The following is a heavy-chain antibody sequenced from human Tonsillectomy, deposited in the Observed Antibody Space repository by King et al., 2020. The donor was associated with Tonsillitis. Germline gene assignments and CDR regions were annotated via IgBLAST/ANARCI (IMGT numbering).Heavy chain of an antibody. Sequence: VQLQQSGPGLVKPSQTLSLTCAISGDSVSSNSAAWNWIKQSPSRGLEWLGRTYYRSHWYIDYAVSVKRRITINPDTSKNQFSLQLNSVTPEGTAVYYCARDLSWTFPPYYYMDVWGKGTTVTVSS. CDR3: ARDLSWTFPPYYYMDV. CDR1: GDSVSSNSAA. J-gene: IGHJ6*03. CDR2: TYYRSHWYI. V-gene: IGHV6-1*01. D-gene: IGHD3/OR15-3a*01.